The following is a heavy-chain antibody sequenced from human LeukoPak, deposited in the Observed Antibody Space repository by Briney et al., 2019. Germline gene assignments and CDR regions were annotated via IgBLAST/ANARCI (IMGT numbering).Heavy chain of an antibody. V-gene: IGHV3-23*01. D-gene: IGHD6-13*01. CDR1: GFTFNSYA. J-gene: IGHJ6*03. CDR2: ISGSGGST. CDR3: AKVAAAGRVFYYYYMDV. Sequence: GGSLRLSCAASGFTFNSYAMSWVRQAPGKGLEWVSGISGSGGSTYYADSVKGRFTISRDNSKNTLYLQMNSLRAEDTAVYYCAKVAAAGRVFYYYYMDVWGKGTTGTISS.